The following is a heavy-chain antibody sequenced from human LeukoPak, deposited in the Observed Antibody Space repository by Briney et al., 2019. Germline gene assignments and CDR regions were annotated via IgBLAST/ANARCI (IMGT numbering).Heavy chain of an antibody. D-gene: IGHD6-19*01. V-gene: IGHV3-30-3*01. CDR1: GFTFSSYA. Sequence: PGRSLRLSCAASGFTFSSYAMHWVRQAPGKVLEWVAVISYDGSNKYYADSVKGRFTISRDNSKNTLYLQMNSLRAEDTAVYYCARDRNFGYSSGWSRLDYWGQGTLVTVSS. CDR3: ARDRNFGYSSGWSRLDY. J-gene: IGHJ4*02. CDR2: ISYDGSNK.